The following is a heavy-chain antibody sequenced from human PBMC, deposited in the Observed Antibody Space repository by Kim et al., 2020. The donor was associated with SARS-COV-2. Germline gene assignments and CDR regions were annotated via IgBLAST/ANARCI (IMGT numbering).Heavy chain of an antibody. J-gene: IGHJ6*02. Sequence: GESLKISCKGSGYSFTNYWIGWVRQMPGKGLEWMGIIYPGDSDTRYSPSFQGQVTISADKSISTAYLQWSSLKASDTAMYYCARLSTFIAAAGTYYYYYGMDVWGQGNTVTVSS. CDR1: GYSFTNYW. CDR2: IYPGDSDT. D-gene: IGHD6-13*01. CDR3: ARLSTFIAAAGTYYYYYGMDV. V-gene: IGHV5-51*01.